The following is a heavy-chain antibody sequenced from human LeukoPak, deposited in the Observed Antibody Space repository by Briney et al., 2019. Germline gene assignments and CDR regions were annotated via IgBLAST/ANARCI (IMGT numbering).Heavy chain of an antibody. D-gene: IGHD5-18*01. V-gene: IGHV3-23*01. CDR1: GFTFSSYA. J-gene: IGHJ4*02. CDR3: AKDRYNTAMVSFDY. Sequence: GGSLRLSCAASGFTFSSYAMSWVRQAPGKGLEWVSGISGSGGSTYYADSVKGRFTISRDNSRNTLYLQMNSLRAEDTALYYCAKDRYNTAMVSFDYWGQGTLVTVSS. CDR2: ISGSGGST.